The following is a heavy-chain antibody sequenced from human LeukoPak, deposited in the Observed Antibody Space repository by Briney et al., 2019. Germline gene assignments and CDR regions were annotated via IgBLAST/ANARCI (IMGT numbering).Heavy chain of an antibody. CDR1: GGSVSSTTYY. V-gene: IGHV4-39*01. Sequence: SETLSLTYTVSGGSVSSTTYYWSWIRQPPGKGLEWIASINYSGSTYYNPSLKSRVTISVDTSKNQFSLKLSSVTAADTAVYYCARDSSSSDAFDIWGQGTMVTVSS. CDR3: ARDSSSSDAFDI. D-gene: IGHD2-2*01. CDR2: INYSGST. J-gene: IGHJ3*02.